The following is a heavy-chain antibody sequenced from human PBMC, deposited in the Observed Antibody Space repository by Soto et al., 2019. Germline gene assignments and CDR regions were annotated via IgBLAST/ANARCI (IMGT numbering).Heavy chain of an antibody. V-gene: IGHV3-43*02. J-gene: IGHJ4*02. D-gene: IGHD3-22*01. CDR2: ISGDGGST. CDR1: GFTFDDYD. Sequence: GGSLRLSCAASGFTFDDYDMHWVRQAPGKGLEWVFLISGDGGSTYYADSVKGRFTISRDNSKNSLYLQRNSLRTEDTDLYDCAKDSPDSSGYYDYWGQGTLVTVSS. CDR3: AKDSPDSSGYYDY.